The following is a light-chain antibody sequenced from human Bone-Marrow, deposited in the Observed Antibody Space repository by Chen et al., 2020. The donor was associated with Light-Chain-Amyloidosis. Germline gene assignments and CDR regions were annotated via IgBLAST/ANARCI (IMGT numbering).Light chain of an antibody. CDR1: NIGSTS. CDR3: QVWDRSSDRPV. V-gene: IGLV3-21*02. CDR2: DDS. Sequence: SYVLTQPSSVSAAPGQTATIPCGGNNIGSTSVHWYQQTPGQAPLLVVYDDSDRPSGIPERLSGSNSGNTATLTISRVEAGDEADYYCQVWDRSSDRPVFGGGTKLTVL. J-gene: IGLJ3*02.